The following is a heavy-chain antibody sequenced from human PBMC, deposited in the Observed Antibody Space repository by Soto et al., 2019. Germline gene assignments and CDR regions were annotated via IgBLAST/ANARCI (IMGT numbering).Heavy chain of an antibody. Sequence: ASVKVSCKVSGYTLTELSMHWVRQAPGKGLEWMGGFDPEDGETIYAQKFQGRVTMTEDTSTDTAYMELSSLRSEATAVYYCATVKGGNYYYDSSGLDVAFDIWGQGTMVTVSS. J-gene: IGHJ3*02. CDR3: ATVKGGNYYYDSSGLDVAFDI. V-gene: IGHV1-24*01. CDR1: GYTLTELS. D-gene: IGHD3-22*01. CDR2: FDPEDGET.